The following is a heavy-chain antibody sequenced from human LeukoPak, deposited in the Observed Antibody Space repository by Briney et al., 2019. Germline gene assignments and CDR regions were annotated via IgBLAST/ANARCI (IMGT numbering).Heavy chain of an antibody. J-gene: IGHJ4*02. V-gene: IGHV4-59*01. D-gene: IGHD4-17*01. CDR3: ARLGYGEYLFYSDY. CDR2: ISYSGST. CDR1: GGTISNYY. Sequence: PSETLSLTCTGSGGTISNYYWSWIRQPPGKGLKWIGYISYSGSTNYNPSLKSRVTISVDTSKNQFSLRLSSVTAAATAVYYCARLGYGEYLFYSDYWGQGTLVTVSS.